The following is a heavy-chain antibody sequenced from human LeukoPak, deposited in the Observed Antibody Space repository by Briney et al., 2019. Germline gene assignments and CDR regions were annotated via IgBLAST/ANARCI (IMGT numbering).Heavy chain of an antibody. V-gene: IGHV4-59*08. CDR2: IYYSGTT. CDR1: GDSISPYY. CDR3: ARHYDVLTGYSAYVFDI. Sequence: SETLSLTCTVSGDSISPYYWSWIRQPPGKGLEWIGYIYYSGTTNYNPSLESRVTISVVTSKNQFSLNLSSVTAADTAVYYCARHYDVLTGYSAYVFDIWGQGTMVTVSS. D-gene: IGHD3-9*01. J-gene: IGHJ3*02.